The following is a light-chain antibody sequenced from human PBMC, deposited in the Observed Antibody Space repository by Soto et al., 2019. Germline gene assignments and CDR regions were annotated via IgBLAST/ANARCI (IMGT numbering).Light chain of an antibody. CDR1: QSISSY. CDR3: QQYGTSAGT. Sequence: EVVLTQSPDTLSLPPGERATLSCRASQSISSYLAWYQQKPGQAPRLLIYGATSRATGIPDRFRGSGSGTDFTLTISRLEPEDFAVYYCQQYGTSAGTFGQGTKVDIK. J-gene: IGKJ1*01. V-gene: IGKV3-20*01. CDR2: GAT.